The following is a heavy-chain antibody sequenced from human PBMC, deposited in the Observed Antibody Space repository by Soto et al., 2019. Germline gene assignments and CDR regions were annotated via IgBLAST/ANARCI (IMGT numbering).Heavy chain of an antibody. CDR1: GYSFTNYG. CDR3: ARDRGVAPPVAGNTHYYYYMDV. J-gene: IGHJ6*03. V-gene: IGHV1-18*01. D-gene: IGHD6-19*01. CDR2: ISAYNGNT. Sequence: QDQLVQSGVEVKKPGASVKVSCKASGYSFTNYGITWVRQAPGQGFEWMGWISAYNGNTNYAQKFQGRVTLTTDVSTSTAYLELRILRSDDTAVYYCARDRGVAPPVAGNTHYYYYMDVWGKGTTVTVSS.